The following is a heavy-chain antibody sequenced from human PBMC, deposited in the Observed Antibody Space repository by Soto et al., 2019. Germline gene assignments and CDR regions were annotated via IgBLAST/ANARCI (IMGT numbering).Heavy chain of an antibody. CDR3: ARRDTPKGNGMDA. J-gene: IGHJ6*02. V-gene: IGHV3-30-3*01. CDR2: ISHDGSNK. Sequence: QVQLVESGGGVVQPGRSLRLSCAASGFTFSSYAMHWVRQAPGQGLEWVAVISHDGSNKYYVDSVKGRFTISRDNSKNTLYLQMDNLRAEDTAVYYCARRDTPKGNGMDAWGRGTTVTVSS. CDR1: GFTFSSYA.